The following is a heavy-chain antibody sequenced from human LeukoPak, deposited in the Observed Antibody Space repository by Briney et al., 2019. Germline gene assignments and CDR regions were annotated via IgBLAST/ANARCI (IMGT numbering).Heavy chain of an antibody. CDR1: GGSFSGYY. Sequence: SETLSLTCAVYGGSFSGYYWSWIRQPPGKGLEWIGEINHSGSTNYNPPLKSRVTISVDTSKNQFSLKLSSVTAADTAVYYCARGRGYDFWSGYYKNWFDPWGQGTLVTVSS. J-gene: IGHJ5*02. CDR3: ARGRGYDFWSGYYKNWFDP. D-gene: IGHD3-3*01. V-gene: IGHV4-34*01. CDR2: INHSGST.